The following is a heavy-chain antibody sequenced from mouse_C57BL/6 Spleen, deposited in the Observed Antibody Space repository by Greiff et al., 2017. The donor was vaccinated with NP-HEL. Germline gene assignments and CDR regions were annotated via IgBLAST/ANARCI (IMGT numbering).Heavy chain of an antibody. V-gene: IGHV3-6*01. CDR1: GYSITSGYY. J-gene: IGHJ2*01. CDR3: ARERTTVVFDY. D-gene: IGHD1-1*01. Sequence: DVQLQESGPGLVKPSQSLSLTCSVTGYSITSGYYWNWIRQFPGNKLEWMGYISYDGSNNYNPSLKNRISITRDTSKNQFFLKLNSVTTEDTATYYCARERTTVVFDYWGQGTTLTVSS. CDR2: ISYDGSN.